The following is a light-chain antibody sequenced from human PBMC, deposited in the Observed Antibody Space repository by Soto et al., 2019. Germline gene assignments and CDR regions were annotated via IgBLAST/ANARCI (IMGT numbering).Light chain of an antibody. CDR3: QQRSTWLFT. J-gene: IGKJ3*01. Sequence: ESVLTQSPSTLYLSPGERATLSCRASQSVSSYLAWYQQKPGQAPRLLIYDASNRATGIPARFSGSGSGTDFTLTIRGLAPEDFAVYYCQQRSTWLFTICPGTKVAIK. V-gene: IGKV3-11*01. CDR1: QSVSSY. CDR2: DAS.